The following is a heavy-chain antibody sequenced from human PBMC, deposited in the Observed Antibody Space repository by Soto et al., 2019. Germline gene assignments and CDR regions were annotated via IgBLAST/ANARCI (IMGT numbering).Heavy chain of an antibody. V-gene: IGHV3-33*01. J-gene: IGHJ6*02. CDR1: GFTFSSYG. CDR2: IWYDGSNK. CDR3: ARDLLEVKAAKYCSSTSCYPRYYYYYGMDV. Sequence: PGGSLRLSCAASGFTFSSYGMHWVRQAPGKGLEWVAVIWYDGSNKYYADSVKGRFTISRDNSKNTLYLQMNSLRAEDTAVYYCARDLLEVKAAKYCSSTSCYPRYYYYYGMDVWGQGTTVTVSS. D-gene: IGHD2-2*01.